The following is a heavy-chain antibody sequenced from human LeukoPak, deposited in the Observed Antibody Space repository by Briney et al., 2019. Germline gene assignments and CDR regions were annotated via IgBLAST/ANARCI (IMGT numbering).Heavy chain of an antibody. CDR3: ARGDYGNYYYYYMDV. Sequence: ASVKVSRKASGYTFTSYAISWVRQAPGQGLEWMGWISADNGNTDYAQRFQGRVTMTTDTSTSTAYMELRSLRSDDTAVYYCARGDYGNYYYYYMDVWGKGTTVTVSS. CDR2: ISADNGNT. J-gene: IGHJ6*03. CDR1: GYTFTSYA. D-gene: IGHD4-17*01. V-gene: IGHV1-18*01.